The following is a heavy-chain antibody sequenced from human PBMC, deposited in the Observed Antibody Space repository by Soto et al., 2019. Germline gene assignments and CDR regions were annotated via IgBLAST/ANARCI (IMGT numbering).Heavy chain of an antibody. D-gene: IGHD6-6*01. CDR2: IYHSGST. CDR1: GGSIISGGYF. J-gene: IGHJ5*02. CDR3: AREYSSSSANWFDP. V-gene: IGHV4-30-2*01. Sequence: SETLSLTCADSGGSIISGGYFWSWIRQPPGKGLEWIGYIYHSGSTYYNPSLKSRVTISVDRSKNQFSLKLSSVTAADTAVYYCAREYSSSSANWFDPWGQGTLVTVSS.